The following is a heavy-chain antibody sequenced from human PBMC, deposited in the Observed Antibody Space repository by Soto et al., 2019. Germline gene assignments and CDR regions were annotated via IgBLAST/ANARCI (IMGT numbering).Heavy chain of an antibody. V-gene: IGHV1-69*02. Sequence: QVQLVQSGAEVKKPGSSVKVSCKASGGTFSSYTISWVRQAPGQGLEWMGRIIPILGIANYAQKFQGRVTITADKSTSTAYRELGSLGSEGPAGYYCAGGRGLDYYYYYMHVWGKWTTVTVSS. CDR1: GGTFSSYT. D-gene: IGHD3-16*01. CDR2: IIPILGIA. J-gene: IGHJ6*03. CDR3: AGGRGLDYYYYYMHV.